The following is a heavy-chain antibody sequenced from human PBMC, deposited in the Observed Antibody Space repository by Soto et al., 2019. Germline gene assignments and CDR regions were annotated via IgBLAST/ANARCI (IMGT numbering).Heavy chain of an antibody. V-gene: IGHV3-7*01. D-gene: IGHD1-1*01. J-gene: IGHJ4*02. CDR2: IKQDGSEE. CDR1: GFTFSIYW. CDR3: ARGTNLMDY. Sequence: EVQLVESGGGLVQPGGSLRVSCAASGFTFSIYWMSWVRQAPGKGLEWVAIIKQDGSEEYYVDSVKGRFTIFRDNAKNSLYLQMHSLRAEDTAVYYCARGTNLMDYWGQGTLVTVSS.